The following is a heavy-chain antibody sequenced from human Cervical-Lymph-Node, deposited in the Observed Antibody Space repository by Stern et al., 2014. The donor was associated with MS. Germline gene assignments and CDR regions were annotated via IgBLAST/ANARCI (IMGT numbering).Heavy chain of an antibody. D-gene: IGHD6-25*01. CDR1: GGPIGDYY. J-gene: IGHJ4*02. Sequence: QLQLQESGPGLVKPSETLSLTCTVSGGPIGDYYWSWVRQPPGKGMEWIGFSHSSGATSYNPSLTSRVTISIDTSKSHFSLKLNSVTAADTAIYYCARCASGYDEYYFDYWGQGALVTVSS. CDR3: ARCASGYDEYYFDY. V-gene: IGHV4-59*01. CDR2: SHSSGAT.